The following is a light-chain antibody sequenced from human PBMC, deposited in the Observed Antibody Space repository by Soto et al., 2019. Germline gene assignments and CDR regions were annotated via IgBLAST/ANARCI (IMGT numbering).Light chain of an antibody. CDR2: GAS. CDR3: QQYGSLIT. V-gene: IGKV3-20*01. Sequence: EIVLTQSPGTLSLSPGERATLSCRASQSVSGRYLAWYQQKPGQTPRLLVYGASSRATGIPDRFSGSGSGTDFTLTISRLEPEDFAVYYCQQYGSLITFGQGTRLEIK. CDR1: QSVSGRY. J-gene: IGKJ5*01.